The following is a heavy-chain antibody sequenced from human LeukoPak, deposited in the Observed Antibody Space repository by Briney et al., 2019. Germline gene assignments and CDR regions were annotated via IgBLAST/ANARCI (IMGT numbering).Heavy chain of an antibody. D-gene: IGHD3-3*01. CDR3: ANVYFWSGYPNDY. Sequence: GGSLRLSCAASGFTFSSYWMSWVRQAPGKGLEWVANIKQDGSEKYYVDSVKGRFTISRDNSKNTLCLQMNSLRAEDTAVYYCANVYFWSGYPNDYWGQGTLVTVSS. CDR2: IKQDGSEK. J-gene: IGHJ4*02. CDR1: GFTFSSYW. V-gene: IGHV3-7*03.